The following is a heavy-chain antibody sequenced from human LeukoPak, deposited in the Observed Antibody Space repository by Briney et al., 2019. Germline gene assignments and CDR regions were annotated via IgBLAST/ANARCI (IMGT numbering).Heavy chain of an antibody. V-gene: IGHV1-69*13. Sequence: AASVKVSCKASGGTFSSYAISWVRQAPGQGLEWMGGTIPIFGTANYAQKFQGRVTITADESTSTAYMELSSLRSEDTAVYYCARDLEEMIVVAIPYYWGQGTLVTVSS. J-gene: IGHJ4*02. CDR3: ARDLEEMIVVAIPYY. CDR1: GGTFSSYA. D-gene: IGHD3-22*01. CDR2: TIPIFGTA.